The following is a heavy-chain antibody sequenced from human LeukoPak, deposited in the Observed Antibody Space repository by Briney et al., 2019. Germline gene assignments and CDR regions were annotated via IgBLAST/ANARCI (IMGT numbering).Heavy chain of an antibody. CDR3: AKDKAVSYYLFDY. V-gene: IGHV3-30*02. CDR2: IRSDDGSK. D-gene: IGHD1-26*01. J-gene: IGHJ4*02. Sequence: GGSLRLSCAASGFTFSSYGMHWVRQAPGKGLEWVAFIRSDDGSKYYADSVKGRFTISRDNSKKLYLQMNGLRAEDTAVYYCAKDKAVSYYLFDYWGQGTLVTVSS. CDR1: GFTFSSYG.